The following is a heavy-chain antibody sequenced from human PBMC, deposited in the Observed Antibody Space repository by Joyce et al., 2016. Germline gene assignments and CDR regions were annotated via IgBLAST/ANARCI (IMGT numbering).Heavy chain of an antibody. J-gene: IGHJ4*02. CDR3: ARSDIVTTPFDY. Sequence: QVQLVQSGPEVKKPGASVKVVCKASGYTFITYGINWVRQAPGQGLEWMGWISVYNGKTDYAQNLQGRVTMTTETATSTAYMELRSLTSDDTAVHYCARSDIVTTPFDYWGQGTLVTVSS. V-gene: IGHV1-18*04. CDR1: GYTFITYG. D-gene: IGHD5-12*01. CDR2: ISVYNGKT.